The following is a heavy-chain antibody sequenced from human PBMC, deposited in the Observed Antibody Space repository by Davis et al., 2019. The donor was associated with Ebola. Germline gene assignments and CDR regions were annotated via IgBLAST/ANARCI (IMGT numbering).Heavy chain of an antibody. J-gene: IGHJ6*02. V-gene: IGHV1-2*02. CDR1: GYTFTGYY. Sequence: SVKVSCKASGYTFTGYYIHWVRHAPGQGLEWMGWINPNNGDTKLAQSFQGRVTMTRDTSIGTAYMELSSLGSDDTAVYFCARASPPEYNVWSRNPHYHYFPMDVWGQGTTVTVSS. CDR3: ARASPPEYNVWSRNPHYHYFPMDV. D-gene: IGHD3-10*02. CDR2: INPNNGDT.